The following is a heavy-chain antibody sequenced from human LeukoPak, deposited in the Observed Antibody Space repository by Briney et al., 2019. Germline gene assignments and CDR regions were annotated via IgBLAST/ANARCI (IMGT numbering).Heavy chain of an antibody. CDR2: ISSSGDSI. V-gene: IGHV3-48*03. CDR1: GFSLTTYE. Sequence: PGGSLRLSCAASGFSLTTYEMNWVRQAPGKGLEWVSYISSSGDSIYYADSVKGRFTISRDNAKNSLSLQMNSLRAEDTAIYYCARDRRVGATWSVGAFDIGGKGKTVTVFS. D-gene: IGHD1-26*01. CDR3: ARDRRVGATWSVGAFDI. J-gene: IGHJ3*02.